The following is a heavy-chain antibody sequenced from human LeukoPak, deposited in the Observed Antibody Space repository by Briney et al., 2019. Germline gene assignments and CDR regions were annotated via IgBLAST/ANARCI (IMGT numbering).Heavy chain of an antibody. CDR3: AREYSSSSWYYGMDV. CDR2: ISGSGGST. Sequence: PGGSLRLSCAASGFTFTTYAMSWVRQAPGEGLEWVSTISGSGGSTDYADSVKGRFTISRDNAKNSLYLQMNSLRAEDTAVYYCAREYSSSSWYYGMDVWGQGTTVTVSS. CDR1: GFTFTTYA. D-gene: IGHD6-6*01. V-gene: IGHV3-23*01. J-gene: IGHJ6*02.